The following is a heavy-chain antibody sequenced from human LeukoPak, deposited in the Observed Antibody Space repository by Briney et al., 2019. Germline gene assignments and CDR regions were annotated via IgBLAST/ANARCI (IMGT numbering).Heavy chain of an antibody. CDR1: GFTYSSFW. CDR2: IKEDGSML. V-gene: IGHV3-7*04. J-gene: IGHJ5*02. CDR3: ARVVTWFDP. Sequence: GGSLRLSCAASGFTYSSFWMSWVRQAPGKGLEWVAHIKEDGSMLSYVDSVKGRFTISRDNAKNSVYLQMNSLRAEDTAVYYCARVVTWFDPGARDPWSPSRQ.